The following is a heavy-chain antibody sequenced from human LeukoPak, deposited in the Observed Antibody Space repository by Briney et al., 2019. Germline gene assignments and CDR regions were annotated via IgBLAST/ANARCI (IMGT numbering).Heavy chain of an antibody. Sequence: GGSLRLSCAASGFTFDDYGMSWVRQAPGKGLEWVSGINWNGGSTGYADSVKGRFTISRDNAKNSLYLQMNSLRAEDTALYYCARARYSSQEYYFDYWGQGTLVTVSS. J-gene: IGHJ4*02. CDR1: GFTFDDYG. D-gene: IGHD6-13*01. CDR3: ARARYSSQEYYFDY. CDR2: INWNGGST. V-gene: IGHV3-20*04.